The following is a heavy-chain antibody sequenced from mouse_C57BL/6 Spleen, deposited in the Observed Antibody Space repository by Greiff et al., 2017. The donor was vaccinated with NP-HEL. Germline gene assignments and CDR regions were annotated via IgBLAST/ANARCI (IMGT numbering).Heavy chain of an antibody. CDR2: IYPSDSET. V-gene: IGHV1-61*01. D-gene: IGHD2-4*01. Sequence: VQLQQPGAELVRPGSSVKLSCKASGYTFTSYWMDWVKQRPGQGLEWIGNIYPSDSETHYNQKFKDKATLTVDKSSSTAYMQLSSLTSEDSAVYYCARGPTMITTYYFDYWGQGTTLTVSS. J-gene: IGHJ2*01. CDR1: GYTFTSYW. CDR3: ARGPTMITTYYFDY.